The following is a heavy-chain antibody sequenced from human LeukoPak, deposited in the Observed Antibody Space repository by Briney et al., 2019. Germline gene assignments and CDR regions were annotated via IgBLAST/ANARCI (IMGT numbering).Heavy chain of an antibody. CDR3: ARAPSPQGYILPGYGMDV. CDR1: GGSISSGDYY. CDR2: IYYSGST. V-gene: IGHV4-30-4*01. D-gene: IGHD3-9*01. J-gene: IGHJ6*02. Sequence: SQTLSLTCTVSGGSISSGDYYWSWIRQPPGKGLEWIGYIYYSGSTYYNPSLKSRVTISVDTSKNQFSLKLSSVPAADTAVYYCARAPSPQGYILPGYGMDVWGQGTTVTVSS.